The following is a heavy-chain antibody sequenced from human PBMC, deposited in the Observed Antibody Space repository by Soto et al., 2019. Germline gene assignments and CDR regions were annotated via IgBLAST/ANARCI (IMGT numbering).Heavy chain of an antibody. CDR2: IKTDGSAT. V-gene: IGHV3-74*01. CDR3: ARDYVSGSSDS. D-gene: IGHD3-16*01. J-gene: IGHJ4*02. Sequence: SGGSLXLSCAASGFXFSSHWMHWVRQTPEKGLMWVSHIKTDGSATNYADSVKGRFTISRDNTKNTLYLQMNSLRAEDTAVYYCARDYVSGSSDSWGPGTLVTLSS. CDR1: GFXFSSHW.